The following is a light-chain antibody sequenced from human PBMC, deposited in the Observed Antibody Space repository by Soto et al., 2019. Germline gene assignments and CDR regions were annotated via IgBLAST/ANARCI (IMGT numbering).Light chain of an antibody. V-gene: IGKV1-17*01. CDR1: QSISRY. CDR3: LQHNSYPWT. CDR2: SAS. J-gene: IGKJ1*01. Sequence: DIQMTQSPSSLSASVGDSVTISCRASQSISRYLNWYQQKPGKAPKLLIFSASGLQSGVPSRFSGGGYGTEFTLTISSLQPEDFATYYCLQHNSYPWTFGQGTKVEIK.